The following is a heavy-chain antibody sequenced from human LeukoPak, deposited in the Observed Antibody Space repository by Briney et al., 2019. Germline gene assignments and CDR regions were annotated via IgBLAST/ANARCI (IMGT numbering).Heavy chain of an antibody. CDR2: IYHSGST. CDR1: GGSISSSNW. D-gene: IGHD5-12*01. CDR3: ARDRVVATIDEIDYYYYYGMDV. V-gene: IGHV4-4*02. J-gene: IGHJ6*04. Sequence: PSGTLSLTCAVSGGSISSSNWWSWVRPPPGKGLEWIGEIYHSGSTNYNPSLKSRVTISVDKSKNQFSLKLCSVTAADTAVYYCARDRVVATIDEIDYYYYYGMDVWGKGTTVTVSS.